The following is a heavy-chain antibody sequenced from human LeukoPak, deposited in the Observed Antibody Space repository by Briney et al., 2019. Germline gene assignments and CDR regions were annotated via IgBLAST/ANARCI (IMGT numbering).Heavy chain of an antibody. Sequence: PGGSLRLSCAASGFTVSSNYMSWVRQAPGKGLGWVSVIYSGGSTYYADSVKGRFTISRDNSKNTLYLQMNSLRAEDTAVYYCARDQYYYDSSGYYWQDYWGQGTLVTVSS. CDR3: ARDQYYYDSSGYYWQDY. V-gene: IGHV3-66*02. CDR1: GFTVSSNY. CDR2: IYSGGST. J-gene: IGHJ4*02. D-gene: IGHD3-22*01.